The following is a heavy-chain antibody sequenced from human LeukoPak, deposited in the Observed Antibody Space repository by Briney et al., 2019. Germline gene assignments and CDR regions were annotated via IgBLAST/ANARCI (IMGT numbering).Heavy chain of an antibody. CDR2: IYSGGST. J-gene: IGHJ4*02. CDR3: AREAPAGDYAIDY. Sequence: PGGSLRLSCAASGFTLSSNYMSWVRQAPGKGLEWVSVIYSGGSTYYADSVKGRFTISRDNSKNTLYLQMNSLRAEDTAVYYCAREAPAGDYAIDYWGQGTLVTVSS. CDR1: GFTLSSNY. D-gene: IGHD4-17*01. V-gene: IGHV3-53*01.